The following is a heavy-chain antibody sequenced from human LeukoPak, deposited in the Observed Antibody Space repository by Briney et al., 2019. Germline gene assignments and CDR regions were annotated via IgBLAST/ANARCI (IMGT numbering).Heavy chain of an antibody. CDR3: ARVSSGWSLIDF. V-gene: IGHV3-23*01. CDR2: ISANGVST. D-gene: IGHD6-19*01. CDR1: GFTVSSNY. Sequence: GGSLRLSCAASGFTVSSNYMSWVRQAPGKGLEWVSSISANGVSTDSADSVKGRFTISRDNTRDTLFLQMNSLGAEDTAVYYCARVSSGWSLIDFWGQGTLVPVSS. J-gene: IGHJ4*02.